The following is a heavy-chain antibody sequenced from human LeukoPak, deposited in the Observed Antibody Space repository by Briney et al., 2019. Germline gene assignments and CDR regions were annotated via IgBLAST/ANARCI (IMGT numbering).Heavy chain of an antibody. CDR3: AKSKGLWFGELPGSGHAFDI. CDR2: ISGSGGST. D-gene: IGHD3-10*01. Sequence: PGGSLRLSCAASGFTFSSYGMHWVRQAPGKGLEWVSAISGSGGSTYYADSVKGRFTISRDNSKNTLYLQMNSLRAEDTAVYYCAKSKGLWFGELPGSGHAFDIWGQGTMVTVSS. V-gene: IGHV3-23*01. CDR1: GFTFSSYG. J-gene: IGHJ3*02.